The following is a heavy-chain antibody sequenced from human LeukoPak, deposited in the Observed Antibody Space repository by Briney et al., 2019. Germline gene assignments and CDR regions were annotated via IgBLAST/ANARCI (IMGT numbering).Heavy chain of an antibody. CDR2: ISGSGGST. Sequence: QSGGSLRLSCAASGFTFSSYAMSWVRQAPGKGLEWVSAISGSGGSTYYADSVKGRFTISRDNSKNTLYLQMNSLRAEDTAVYYCAKAGYYYDSSGTLFEENWFDPWGQGTLVTVSS. CDR3: AKAGYYYDSSGTLFEENWFDP. D-gene: IGHD3-22*01. J-gene: IGHJ5*02. V-gene: IGHV3-23*01. CDR1: GFTFSSYA.